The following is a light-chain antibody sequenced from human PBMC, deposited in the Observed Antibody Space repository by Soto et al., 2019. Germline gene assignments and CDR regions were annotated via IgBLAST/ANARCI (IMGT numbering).Light chain of an antibody. CDR1: QSVDIN. Sequence: EIVMTQSPATLSVSPGERATLSCRASQSVDINLPWYQQKPGQAHRLLIFGASNRATGIPARFSGSGSGPDFTLTISSLQSEDFVEYFCQQYDKWPLTFGGGTKVEIK. CDR3: QQYDKWPLT. J-gene: IGKJ4*01. V-gene: IGKV3D-15*01. CDR2: GAS.